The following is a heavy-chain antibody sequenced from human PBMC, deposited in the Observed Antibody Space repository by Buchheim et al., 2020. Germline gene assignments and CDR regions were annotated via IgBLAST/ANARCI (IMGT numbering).Heavy chain of an antibody. CDR2: IKQDGSEK. D-gene: IGHD2-2*01. J-gene: IGHJ3*01. CDR1: GFTFGSHW. CDR3: ARGRYCSSTSCYPSFAFDL. V-gene: IGHV3-7*04. Sequence: EVQLVESGGGLVQPGGSLRLSCAASGFTFGSHWMSWVRQAPGKGLEWVANIKQDGSEKHYVDSVKGRFTFSRDNAKNSLYLQMNSLRAEDTAVYYCARGRYCSSTSCYPSFAFDLWGQGT.